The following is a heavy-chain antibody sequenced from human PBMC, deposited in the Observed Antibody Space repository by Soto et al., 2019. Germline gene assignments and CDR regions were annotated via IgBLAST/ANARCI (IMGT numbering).Heavy chain of an antibody. D-gene: IGHD2-15*01. CDR2: ISGSGGST. V-gene: IGHV3-23*01. CDR3: AKDGDIVVVVAATRGYDY. J-gene: IGHJ4*02. Sequence: EVQLLESGGGLVQPGGSLRLSCAASGFTFSSYAMSWVRQAPGKGLEWVSAISGSGGSTYYADSVKGRFTISRDNSKNTLYLQMNSLRAEDTAVYYSAKDGDIVVVVAATRGYDYWGQGTLVTVSS. CDR1: GFTFSSYA.